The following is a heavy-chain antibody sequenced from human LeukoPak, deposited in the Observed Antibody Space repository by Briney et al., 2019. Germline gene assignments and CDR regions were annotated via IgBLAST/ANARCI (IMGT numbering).Heavy chain of an antibody. Sequence: ASVKVSCKASGGTFSSYAINWVRQATGQGLEWMGWMNPNSGNTGYAQKFQGRVTITRNTSISTAYMELSSLRSEDTAVYYCARALPAAILLFDYWGQGTLVTVSS. V-gene: IGHV1-8*03. CDR3: ARALPAAILLFDY. CDR1: GGTFSSYA. J-gene: IGHJ4*02. CDR2: MNPNSGNT. D-gene: IGHD2-2*01.